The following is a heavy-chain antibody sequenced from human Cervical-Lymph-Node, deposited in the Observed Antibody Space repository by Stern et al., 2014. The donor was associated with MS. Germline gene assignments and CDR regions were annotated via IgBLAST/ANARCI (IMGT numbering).Heavy chain of an antibody. CDR2: AWSNGRKE. CDR1: GFTFRTHG. D-gene: IGHD3-22*01. CDR3: ARDDDTSTHYSKFDY. Sequence: VQLVESGGGVVQPGTSLRLSCVASGFTFRTHGGHWVRQAPGKGLEWVAVAWSNGRKEYFADSVKGRFSISRDNTKNTLYLQMESLRVEDTAVYFCARDDDTSTHYSKFDYWGQGTVVTVSS. J-gene: IGHJ4*02. V-gene: IGHV3-33*01.